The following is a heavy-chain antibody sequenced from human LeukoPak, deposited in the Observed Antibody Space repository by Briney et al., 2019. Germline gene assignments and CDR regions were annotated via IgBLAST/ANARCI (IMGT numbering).Heavy chain of an antibody. CDR3: AKVTPRIGSIDY. V-gene: IGHV3-74*01. Sequence: GGSLRLSCAASGFTFSSYWMNWVRQAPGKGLVWVSRIASDGSSTTYADSVKGRFSISRDDAKNTVYLQMNSLRAEDTALYYCAKVTPRIGSIDYWGQGTLVTVSS. CDR2: IASDGSST. D-gene: IGHD3-10*01. CDR1: GFTFSSYW. J-gene: IGHJ4*02.